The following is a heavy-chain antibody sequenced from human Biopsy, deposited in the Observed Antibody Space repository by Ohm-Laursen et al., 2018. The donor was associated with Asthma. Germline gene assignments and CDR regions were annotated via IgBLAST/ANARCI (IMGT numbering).Heavy chain of an antibody. CDR2: IHHSGTS. Sequence: TLSLTCVVSGDSITSGGCCWNWIRQHPGKGLEWIGYIHHSGTSYFNPSLKSRASFSRDTSKNQFSLRLSSVTAADTAMYYCARIPRRSGSYFVDYWGQGTLVTVSS. V-gene: IGHV4-31*11. D-gene: IGHD3-22*01. J-gene: IGHJ4*02. CDR3: ARIPRRSGSYFVDY. CDR1: GDSITSGGCC.